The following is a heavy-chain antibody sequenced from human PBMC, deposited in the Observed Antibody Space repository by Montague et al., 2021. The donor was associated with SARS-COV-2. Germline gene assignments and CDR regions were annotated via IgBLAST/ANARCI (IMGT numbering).Heavy chain of an antibody. Sequence: TLSLTCTVSGGSISSGGYYWSWIRQHPGKGLERIGYIYYSGSTYYNPSLKSRVTISVDTSKNQFSLKLSYVTAADTAVYYCARATRSIVVLNWFDPWGQGTLVTVSS. CDR1: GGSISSGGYY. CDR2: IYYSGST. J-gene: IGHJ5*02. CDR3: ARATRSIVVLNWFDP. D-gene: IGHD3-22*01. V-gene: IGHV4-31*03.